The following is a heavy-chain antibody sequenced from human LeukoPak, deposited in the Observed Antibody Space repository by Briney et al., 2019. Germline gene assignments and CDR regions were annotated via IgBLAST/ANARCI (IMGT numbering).Heavy chain of an antibody. CDR2: IYHSGST. D-gene: IGHD3-10*01. Sequence: SETLSLTCTVSGSSISSGYYWGWIRQPPGKGLEWIGNIYHSGSTYYNPSLKSRVTISVDTSKNQFSLKLSSVTAADTALYYCASLYGSGFSFDYWGQGIPVTVSS. V-gene: IGHV4-38-2*02. CDR3: ASLYGSGFSFDY. CDR1: GSSISSGYY. J-gene: IGHJ4*02.